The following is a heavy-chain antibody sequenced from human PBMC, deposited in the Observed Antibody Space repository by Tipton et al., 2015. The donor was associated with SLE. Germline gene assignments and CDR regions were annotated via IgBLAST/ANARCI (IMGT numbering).Heavy chain of an antibody. CDR3: AGVDYGLRPFDI. CDR2: IYYSGGT. V-gene: IGHV4-31*03. D-gene: IGHD4/OR15-4a*01. Sequence: TLSLTCTVSGGSINSGDYYWSWIRQHPGKGLEWIGDIYYSGGTYYNPSLKSRLTISIDTSKNQFSLKLSSVTAADTAVYYCAGVDYGLRPFDIWGQGTMVTVSS. CDR1: GGSINSGDYY. J-gene: IGHJ3*02.